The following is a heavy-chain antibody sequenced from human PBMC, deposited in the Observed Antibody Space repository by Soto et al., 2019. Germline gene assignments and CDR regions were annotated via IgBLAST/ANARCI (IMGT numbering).Heavy chain of an antibody. J-gene: IGHJ6*03. CDR2: IGTAGDT. D-gene: IGHD5-12*01. Sequence: GGSLRLSCAASGFTFSSYDMHWVRQATGKGLEWVSAIGTAGDTYYPGSVKGRFTISRENAKNSLYLQMNSLRAGDTAVYYCARETGVATSFGYYYYYMDVWGKGTTVTVSS. CDR3: ARETGVATSFGYYYYYMDV. CDR1: GFTFSSYD. V-gene: IGHV3-13*01.